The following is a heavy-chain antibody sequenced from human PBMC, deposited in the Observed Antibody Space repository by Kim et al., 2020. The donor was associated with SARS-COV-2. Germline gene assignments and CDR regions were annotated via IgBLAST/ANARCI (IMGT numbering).Heavy chain of an antibody. Sequence: GGSLRLSCVASRFDLEKYGMHWVRQAPGKGLEWVAVQSFDGGDKYYADSVKGRFTISRDNSKDTLYLQMNSLRPEDTATYFCARDPGGWYLSWSFDPWGR. J-gene: IGHJ2*01. CDR3: ARDPGGWYLSWSFDP. CDR1: RFDLEKYG. V-gene: IGHV3-30*03. D-gene: IGHD6-19*01. CDR2: QSFDGGDK.